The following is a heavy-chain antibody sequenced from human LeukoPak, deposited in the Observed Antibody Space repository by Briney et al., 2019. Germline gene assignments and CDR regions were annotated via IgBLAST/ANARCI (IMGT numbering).Heavy chain of an antibody. D-gene: IGHD3-22*01. V-gene: IGHV4-34*01. CDR2: INHSGST. CDR3: ARGIPRGHYYDSSGYRFDY. J-gene: IGHJ4*02. Sequence: SETLSLTCAVYGGSFSGYYWSWIRQPPGKGLEWIGEINHSGSTNYNPSLKSRVTIPVDTSKNQFSLKLSSVTAADTAVYYCARGIPRGHYYDSSGYRFDYWGQGTLVTVSS. CDR1: GGSFSGYY.